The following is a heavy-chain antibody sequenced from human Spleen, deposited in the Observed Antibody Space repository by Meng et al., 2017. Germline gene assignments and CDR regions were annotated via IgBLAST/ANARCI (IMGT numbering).Heavy chain of an antibody. CDR2: IYHSGST. Sequence: SETLSLTCTVSGYSINSGHYWGWIRQPPGKGLEWIGSIYHSGSTYYNPSLKSRVTISVDTSKNQFSLKLSSVTAADTAVYYCARSAVGATYYFDYWGQGTLVTVSS. D-gene: IGHD1-26*01. CDR1: GYSINSGHY. CDR3: ARSAVGATYYFDY. V-gene: IGHV4-38-2*02. J-gene: IGHJ4*02.